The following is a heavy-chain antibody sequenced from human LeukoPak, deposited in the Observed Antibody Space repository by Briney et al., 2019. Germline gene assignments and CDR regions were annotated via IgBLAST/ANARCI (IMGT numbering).Heavy chain of an antibody. J-gene: IGHJ3*02. D-gene: IGHD2-8*02. V-gene: IGHV3-53*01. CDR2: IYSGGST. CDR3: ARGPPWCSRDNGAFDI. CDR1: GFTVSSNY. Sequence: GGSLRLSCAASGFTVSSNYMSWVRQAPGKGLEWVSVIYSGGSTYYADSVKGRFTISRDNSKNTLYLQMNSLRAEDTAVYYCARGPPWCSRDNGAFDIWGQGTMVTVSS.